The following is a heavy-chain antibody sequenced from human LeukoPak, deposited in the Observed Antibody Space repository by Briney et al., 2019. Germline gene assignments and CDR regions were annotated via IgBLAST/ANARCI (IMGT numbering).Heavy chain of an antibody. CDR3: TRDLGTYTSYNSIFFDY. V-gene: IGHV1-18*01. D-gene: IGHD3-9*01. Sequence: ASVKVSCKVSGYTLTELSMHWVRQAPGEGLEWMGWISAYNGNTNYAQKFQGRVTMTTDTSTNTAYMELRSLRSDDTAVFYCTRDLGTYTSYNSIFFDYWGQGTLVTVSS. CDR2: ISAYNGNT. CDR1: GYTLTELS. J-gene: IGHJ4*02.